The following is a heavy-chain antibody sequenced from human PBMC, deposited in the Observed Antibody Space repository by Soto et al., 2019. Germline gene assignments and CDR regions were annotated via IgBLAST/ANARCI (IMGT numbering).Heavy chain of an antibody. J-gene: IGHJ4*02. Sequence: PSETLSLTCTVSGGSISSYYWSWIRQPPGKGLEWIGYIYYSGSTNYNPSLKSRVTISVDTSKNQFSLKLSSVTAADTAVYYCARLIIAARYLDYWGQGTLVTVSS. CDR3: ARLIIAARYLDY. CDR2: IYYSGST. V-gene: IGHV4-59*08. D-gene: IGHD6-6*01. CDR1: GGSISSYY.